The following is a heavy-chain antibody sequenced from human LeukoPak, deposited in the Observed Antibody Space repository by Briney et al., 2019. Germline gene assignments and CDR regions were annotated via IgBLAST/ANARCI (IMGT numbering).Heavy chain of an antibody. CDR1: GFTFSSYA. CDR2: ISGSGDNT. J-gene: IGHJ5*02. CDR3: AKDRGDNAARSRFDP. Sequence: GGSLRLSCAASGFTFSSYAMNWVRQAPGKGLEWVSAISGSGDNTYYAASVKGRFTISRGNSKNTLYMQMNSMRDEHTAVYYCAKDRGDNAARSRFDPWGQGTLVTVSS. V-gene: IGHV3-23*01. D-gene: IGHD4-17*01.